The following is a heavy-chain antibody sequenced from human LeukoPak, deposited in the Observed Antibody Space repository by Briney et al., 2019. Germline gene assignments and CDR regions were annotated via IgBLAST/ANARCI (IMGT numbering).Heavy chain of an antibody. D-gene: IGHD2-2*01. Sequence: SETLSLTCTVSGGSISSGSYYWSWIRQPAGKGLEWIGRIYTSGSTNYNPSLKSRVTISVDTSKNQFSLKLSSVTAADTAVYYCARSRPYCSSTSCYWSDHYYYYYYMDVWGKGTTVTVSS. CDR2: IYTSGST. CDR1: GGSISSGSYY. V-gene: IGHV4-61*02. CDR3: ARSRPYCSSTSCYWSDHYYYYYYMDV. J-gene: IGHJ6*03.